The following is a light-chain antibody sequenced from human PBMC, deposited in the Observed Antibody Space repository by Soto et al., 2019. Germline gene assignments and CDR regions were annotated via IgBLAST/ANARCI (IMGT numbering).Light chain of an antibody. Sequence: EIVLTQSPATLSLSPGERATLSCRASQSVSSNNLAWYQQKPGQAPRLLIYGASRRATGIPDRFSGSGSGTDFTLTIDRLEPEDFAVYSCQQYAASPTSFGPGTKVDIK. CDR2: GAS. CDR1: QSVSSNN. V-gene: IGKV3-20*01. CDR3: QQYAASPTS. J-gene: IGKJ3*01.